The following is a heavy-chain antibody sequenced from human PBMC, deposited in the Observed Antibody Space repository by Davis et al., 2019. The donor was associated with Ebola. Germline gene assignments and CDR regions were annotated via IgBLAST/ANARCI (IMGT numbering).Heavy chain of an antibody. CDR2: VYYTGAT. D-gene: IGHD2-15*01. J-gene: IGHJ5*02. CDR3: ARGRGRYCSGGSCYSAPYNWFDP. Sequence: SETLSLTCTVSGGSISSTNYYWGWTRQTPGKGLEWLGTVYYTGATQYNPSLNNRVTISVDTSKNQFSLKLSSVTAADTAVYYCARGRGRYCSGGSCYSAPYNWFDPWGQGTLVTVSS. V-gene: IGHV4-39*07. CDR1: GGSISSTNYY.